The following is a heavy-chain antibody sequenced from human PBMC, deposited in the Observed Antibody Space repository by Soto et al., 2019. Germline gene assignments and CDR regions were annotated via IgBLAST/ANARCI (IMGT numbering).Heavy chain of an antibody. CDR1: GFTFSSYG. CDR3: ARSRLLYSSSPYYYFDY. J-gene: IGHJ4*02. D-gene: IGHD6-13*01. Sequence: QVQLVESGGGVVQPGRSLRLSCAASGFTFSSYGMHWVRQAPGKGLEWVAVIWYDGSNKYYADSVKGRFTISRDNSKNTLYLQMNRLRAEDTAVYYCARSRLLYSSSPYYYFDYWGQGTLVTVSS. V-gene: IGHV3-33*01. CDR2: IWYDGSNK.